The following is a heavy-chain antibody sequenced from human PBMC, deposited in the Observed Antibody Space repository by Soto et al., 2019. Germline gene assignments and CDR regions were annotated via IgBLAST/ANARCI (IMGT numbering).Heavy chain of an antibody. J-gene: IGHJ4*02. D-gene: IGHD3-22*01. V-gene: IGHV1-46*03. Sequence: GASVKVSCKASGYTFTSYYMHWVRQAPGQGLEWMGIINPSGGSTSYAQKFQGRVTMTRDTSTSTVYMELSSLRSEDTAVYYCASTYYYDSSGYYQSYWGQGTLVTVSS. CDR3: ASTYYYDSSGYYQSY. CDR2: INPSGGST. CDR1: GYTFTSYY.